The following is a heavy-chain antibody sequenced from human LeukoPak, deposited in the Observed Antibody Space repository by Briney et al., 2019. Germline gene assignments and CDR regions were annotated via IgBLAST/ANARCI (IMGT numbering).Heavy chain of an antibody. CDR3: ATSSGWYWGSAFDI. Sequence: GGSLRLSCAASGFTFSDYYMSWIRQAPGKGLEWVSYISSSGSTIYYADSVKGRFTISRDNSKNTLYLQMNSLRAEDTAVYYCATSSGWYWGSAFDIWGQGTMVTVSS. CDR1: GFTFSDYY. CDR2: ISSSGSTI. V-gene: IGHV3-11*01. D-gene: IGHD6-19*01. J-gene: IGHJ3*02.